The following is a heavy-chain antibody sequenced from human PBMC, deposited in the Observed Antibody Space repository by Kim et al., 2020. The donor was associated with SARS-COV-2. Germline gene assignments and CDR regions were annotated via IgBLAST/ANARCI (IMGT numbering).Heavy chain of an antibody. CDR2: ISWNSGNI. D-gene: IGHD3-22*01. V-gene: IGHV3-9*01. J-gene: IGHJ5*02. CDR3: AKGGGYSRADWFDP. Sequence: GGSLRLSCAASGFIFYDYAMHWVRQAPGKGLEWVSGISWNSGNIGYADSVKGRFTISRDNAENSLYLQMNSLRPEDTALYYCAKGGGYSRADWFDPWGQGTLVTVSS. CDR1: GFIFYDYA.